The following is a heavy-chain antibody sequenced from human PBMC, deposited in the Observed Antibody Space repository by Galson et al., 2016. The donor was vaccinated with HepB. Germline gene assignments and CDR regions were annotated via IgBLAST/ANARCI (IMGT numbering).Heavy chain of an antibody. CDR1: GYTFTSYY. CDR2: LNPSGGST. Sequence: SVKVSCKASGYTFTSYYMHWVRQAPGQGLEWMGILNPSGGSTTYAQKFQGRVTMTRDTSTSTVYMELSSLRSEDTAVYYCARGSSGHVETDYWGQGTLVTVSS. V-gene: IGHV1-46*01. J-gene: IGHJ4*02. CDR3: ARGSSGHVETDY. D-gene: IGHD6-19*01.